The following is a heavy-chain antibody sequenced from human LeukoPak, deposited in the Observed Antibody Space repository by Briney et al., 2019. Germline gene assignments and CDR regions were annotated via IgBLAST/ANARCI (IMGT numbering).Heavy chain of an antibody. D-gene: IGHD6-13*01. CDR3: AKDMSSSWYSALFDY. J-gene: IGHJ4*02. CDR2: ISWNSGSI. V-gene: IGHV3-9*03. CDR1: GFTFDDYA. Sequence: PGGSLRLSCAASGFTFDDYAMHWVRQAPGKGLEWVSGISWNSGSIVYADSVKGRFTISRDNAKNSLYLQMNSLRAEDMALYYCAKDMSSSWYSALFDYWGQGTLVTVSS.